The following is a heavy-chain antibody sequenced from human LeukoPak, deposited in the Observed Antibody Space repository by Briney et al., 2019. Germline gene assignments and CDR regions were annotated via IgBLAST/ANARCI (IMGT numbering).Heavy chain of an antibody. CDR2: IRYDGSKK. Sequence: AGGSLRLSCAASRFTFSSYGMHWVRQAPGKGLEWVAFIRYDGSKKNYADSVRGRFTISRDNSKNTLYLQMNSLRAEDTAVYYCARAGRRETRDGYNYDYYYYYMDVWGKGTTVTVSS. J-gene: IGHJ6*03. V-gene: IGHV3-30*02. CDR1: RFTFSSYG. CDR3: ARAGRRETRDGYNYDYYYYYMDV. D-gene: IGHD5-24*01.